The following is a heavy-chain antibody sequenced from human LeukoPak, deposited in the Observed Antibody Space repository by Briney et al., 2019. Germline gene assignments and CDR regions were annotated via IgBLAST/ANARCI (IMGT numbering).Heavy chain of an antibody. Sequence: SETLSLTCTVSGGSISSYYWSWIRQPAGKGLEWIGRIYTSGSTNYNPSLKSRVTISVDKSKNQFSLKLSSVTAADTAVYYCARAAYLSAYSTGYYYGMDVWGQGTTVTVSS. V-gene: IGHV4-4*07. D-gene: IGHD2-21*01. CDR2: IYTSGST. CDR1: GGSISSYY. J-gene: IGHJ6*02. CDR3: ARAAYLSAYSTGYYYGMDV.